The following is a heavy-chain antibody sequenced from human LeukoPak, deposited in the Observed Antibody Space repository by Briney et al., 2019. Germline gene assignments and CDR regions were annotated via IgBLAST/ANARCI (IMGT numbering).Heavy chain of an antibody. CDR1: GGSISPHY. V-gene: IGHV4-59*11. J-gene: IGHJ4*02. CDR2: VYYNGLT. Sequence: SETLSLTCTVSGGSISPHYWTWVRQTPGKGLEWIGYVYYNGLTSYNASLRSRLILSVDTARNQVSLKLTSVTAADTAVYYCTREVSTVTFDYWGQGTLVTVSS. CDR3: TREVSTVTFDY. D-gene: IGHD4-17*01.